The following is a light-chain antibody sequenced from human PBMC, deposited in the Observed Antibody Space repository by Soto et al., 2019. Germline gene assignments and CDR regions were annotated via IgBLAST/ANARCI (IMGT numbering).Light chain of an antibody. J-gene: IGKJ1*01. V-gene: IGKV1-39*01. CDR2: AAS. Sequence: DIPMTQSPSSLSASVGDRVTITCRASQSISSYLNWYQQKPGQAPKLLIYAASSLQSGVPSRFSGSGSGTDFTLTISSLQPEDFATYYCQQSYSTPRTFGQGTKVEIK. CDR1: QSISSY. CDR3: QQSYSTPRT.